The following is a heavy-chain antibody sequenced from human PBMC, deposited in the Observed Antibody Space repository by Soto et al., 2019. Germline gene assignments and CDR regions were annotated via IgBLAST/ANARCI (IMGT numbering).Heavy chain of an antibody. Sequence: SVKVSCKASGCTFSSYAISWVRQAPGQGLEWMGGIIPIFGTANYAQKFQGRVTIAADKSTSTAYMELSSLRSEDTAVYYCARAKDFWSGRDYWGQGTLVTVSS. CDR2: IIPIFGTA. D-gene: IGHD3-3*01. CDR1: GCTFSSYA. V-gene: IGHV1-69*06. J-gene: IGHJ4*02. CDR3: ARAKDFWSGRDY.